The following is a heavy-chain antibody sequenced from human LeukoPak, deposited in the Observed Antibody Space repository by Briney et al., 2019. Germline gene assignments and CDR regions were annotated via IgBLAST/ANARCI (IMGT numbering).Heavy chain of an antibody. J-gene: IGHJ6*02. CDR1: GYSFTSYW. CDR3: ARRRIAAAGTPNSHYYYGMDV. CDR2: IDPSDSYT. V-gene: IGHV5-10-1*01. Sequence: GESLKISCKGSGYSFTSYWISWVRQMPGKGLEWMGRIDPSDSYTNYSPSFQGHATISADKSISTAYLQWSSLKASDTAMYYCARRRIAAAGTPNSHYYYGMDVWGQGTTVTVSS. D-gene: IGHD6-13*01.